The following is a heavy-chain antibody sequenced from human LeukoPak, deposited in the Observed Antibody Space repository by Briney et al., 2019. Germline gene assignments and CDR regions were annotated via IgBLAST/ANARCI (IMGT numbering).Heavy chain of an antibody. Sequence: PETLSLTCTVSGGSLGSYYWSWVRQPPGKGLEWIGYIYYSGSTTYNPSLKSGVTISVDTSTNQSSLKLSSGTGAGTAVYYWARRYGDSEAHFDYWGQGTLGTVSS. CDR3: ARRYGDSEAHFDY. CDR1: GGSLGSYY. CDR2: IYYSGST. D-gene: IGHD4-17*01. J-gene: IGHJ4*02. V-gene: IGHV4-59*12.